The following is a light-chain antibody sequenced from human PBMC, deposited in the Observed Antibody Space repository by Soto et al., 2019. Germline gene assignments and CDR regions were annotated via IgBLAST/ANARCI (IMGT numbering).Light chain of an antibody. V-gene: IGKV3-20*01. Sequence: EIVLTQSPGTLSLSPGERATLSCRASQSVSSSYLAWYQQRPGQAPRLLIYGAFNRAAGIPDRFSGSGSGTEFTLTISSLQSEDSAVYYCQQYNNWPRTFGQGTKVDIK. CDR1: QSVSSSY. CDR3: QQYNNWPRT. J-gene: IGKJ1*01. CDR2: GAF.